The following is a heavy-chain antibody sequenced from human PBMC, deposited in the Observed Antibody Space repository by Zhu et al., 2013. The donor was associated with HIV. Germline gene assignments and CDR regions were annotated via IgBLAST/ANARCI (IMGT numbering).Heavy chain of an antibody. CDR3: ARFSGYSYGYDAFDI. CDR1: GGSVSSGSYY. J-gene: IGHJ3*02. V-gene: IGHV4-61*01. Sequence: QVQLQESGPGLVKPSETLSLTCTVSGGSVSSGSYYWSWIRQPPGKGLEWIGYIYYSGSTNYNPSLKSRVTISVDTSKNQFSLKLRSVTAADTAVYYCARFSGYSYGYDAFDIWAKGQWSRLF. CDR2: IYYSGST. D-gene: IGHD5-18*01.